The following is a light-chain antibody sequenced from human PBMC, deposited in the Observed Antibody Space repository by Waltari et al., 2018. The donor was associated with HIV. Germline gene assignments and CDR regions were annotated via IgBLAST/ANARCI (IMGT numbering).Light chain of an antibody. CDR2: WAS. CDR3: QQYYSTPPSLT. CDR1: QTVFSGSNNKNY. Sequence: DIVVTQSPDSLAVSLGERATLNCKSNQTVFSGSNNKNYLAWYQQRPGQPPKLLIYWASTRESGVPDRFNGSGSGTDFTLTISSLQAEDVAVYYCQQYYSTPPSLTFGGGTKVEIK. J-gene: IGKJ4*01. V-gene: IGKV4-1*01.